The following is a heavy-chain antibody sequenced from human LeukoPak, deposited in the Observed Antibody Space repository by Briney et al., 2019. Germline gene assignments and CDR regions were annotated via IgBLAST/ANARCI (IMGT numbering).Heavy chain of an antibody. CDR1: GFNFGDHA. CDR2: IRSKAYRGTT. D-gene: IGHD5-18*01. J-gene: IGHJ6*02. V-gene: IGHV3-49*04. CDR3: SRGPIQLWVHNGVDV. Sequence: PGWSLRLSCITSGFNFGDHAMTWVRQAPGKGLEWVGFIRSKAYRGTTEYAASVKGRFTISRDDSKSVVYLQMNSLKSEDTAVYYCSRGPIQLWVHNGVDVWGQGTTVTVSS.